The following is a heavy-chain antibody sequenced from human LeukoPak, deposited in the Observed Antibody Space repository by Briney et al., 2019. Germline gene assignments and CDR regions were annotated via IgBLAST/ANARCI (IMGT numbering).Heavy chain of an antibody. V-gene: IGHV4-30-2*01. D-gene: IGHD1-1*01. CDR1: GGSISSGSYS. Sequence: PSETLSLTCTASGGSISSGSYSWSWIRQPPGKGLEWIGYIYRSGSTYSNPSLKSRVPISVDRSKNQFSLKLSSVTAADTAVYYCARGGYPDAFDIWGQGTMVTVSS. CDR3: ARGGYPDAFDI. J-gene: IGHJ3*02. CDR2: IYRSGST.